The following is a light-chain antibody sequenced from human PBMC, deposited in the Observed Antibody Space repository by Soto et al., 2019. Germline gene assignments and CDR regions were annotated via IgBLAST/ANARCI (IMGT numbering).Light chain of an antibody. CDR1: QSVLSSSNSKNY. CDR3: QQFSSYPLT. V-gene: IGKV4-1*01. CDR2: WAS. Sequence: DIVMTQSPDSLAVSLGERVTINCKSSQSVLSSSNSKNYLAWHQQKPGQPPQLLIYWASTRESGVPDRFSGGGSGTDFTLTISRLEPEDFAVYYCQQFSSYPLTFGGGTKVDIK. J-gene: IGKJ4*01.